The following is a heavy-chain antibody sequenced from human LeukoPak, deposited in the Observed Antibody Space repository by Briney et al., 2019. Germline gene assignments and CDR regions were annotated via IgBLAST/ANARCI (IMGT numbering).Heavy chain of an antibody. D-gene: IGHD3-3*01. V-gene: IGHV3-48*03. CDR3: ARVPYDFWSGYYNYFDY. CDR2: ISSSGSTI. CDR1: GXTFSSYE. J-gene: IGHJ4*02. Sequence: PGGSLRLSCAASGXTFSSYEMNWVRQAPGKGLEWVSYISSSGSTIYYADSVKGRFTISRDNAKNSLYLQMNSLRAEDTAVYYCARVPYDFWSGYYNYFDYWGQGTLVTVSS.